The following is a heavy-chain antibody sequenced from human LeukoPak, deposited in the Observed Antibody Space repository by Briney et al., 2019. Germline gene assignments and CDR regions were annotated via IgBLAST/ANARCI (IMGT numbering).Heavy chain of an antibody. V-gene: IGHV3-30*04. J-gene: IGHJ4*02. CDR1: GFTFSSYA. CDR3: ARARPSMWIDY. D-gene: IGHD5-12*01. Sequence: GGSLRLSCAASGFTFSSYAMYWVRQAPGMGLEWVAVISYDGSDKFYADSVKGRFTISRDSSKNTLYLQMNSLRPEDTAVYYCARARPSMWIDYWGQGTLVTVSS. CDR2: ISYDGSDK.